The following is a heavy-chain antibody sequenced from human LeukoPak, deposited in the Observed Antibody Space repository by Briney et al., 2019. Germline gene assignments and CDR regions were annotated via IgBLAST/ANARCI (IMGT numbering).Heavy chain of an antibody. CDR3: TRERVRGYSYGDPGY. J-gene: IGHJ4*02. Sequence: GGSLRLSCTASRLTFADYAMSWFRQAPGKGLEWVSFIRSKVFGGTTEYAASVKGRFTISRDDSKSIAYLQMKSLKTEDTAVYYCTRERVRGYSYGDPGYWGQGTLVSVSS. V-gene: IGHV3-49*03. D-gene: IGHD5-18*01. CDR2: IRSKVFGGTT. CDR1: RLTFADYA.